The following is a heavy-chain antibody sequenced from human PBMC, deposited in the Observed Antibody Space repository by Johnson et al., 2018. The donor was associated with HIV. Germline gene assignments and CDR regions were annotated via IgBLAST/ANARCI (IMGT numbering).Heavy chain of an antibody. CDR2: IRYDGSNK. D-gene: IGHD6-19*01. J-gene: IGHJ3*02. CDR1: GFTFSSYG. Sequence: QVQLVESGGGVVQTGGSLRLSCAASGFTFSSYGMHWVRQAPGKGLEWVAFIRYDGSNKYYADSVKGRFTISRDNSENTLYLQMNSLRAEDTAVYYCAKARSSGQGAFDIWGQGTTVTVSS. CDR3: AKARSSGQGAFDI. V-gene: IGHV3-30*02.